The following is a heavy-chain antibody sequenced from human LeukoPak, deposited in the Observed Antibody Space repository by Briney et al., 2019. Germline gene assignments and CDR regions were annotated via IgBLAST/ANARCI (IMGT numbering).Heavy chain of an antibody. Sequence: SETLSLTCTVSGYSFRSDYYWGWIRQPPGKWLEWIGSIYHGGRTYYNPSLKSRVTISVDTPKNQFSLKLSSVTAADTAVYYCARTEESGYSYGYFGYYYYMDVWGKGTTVTVSS. CDR2: IYHGGRT. V-gene: IGHV4-38-2*02. J-gene: IGHJ6*03. CDR3: ARTEESGYSYGYFGYYYYMDV. D-gene: IGHD5-18*01. CDR1: GYSFRSDYY.